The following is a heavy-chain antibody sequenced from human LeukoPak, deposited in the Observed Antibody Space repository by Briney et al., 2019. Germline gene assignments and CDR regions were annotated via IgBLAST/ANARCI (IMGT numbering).Heavy chain of an antibody. CDR1: GFIVTDAW. Sequence: GGSLRLSCAPSGFIVTDAWMSWVRQAPGKGLEWVAVISYDGSNKYYADSVKGRFTISRDNSKNTLYLQMNSLRAEDTAVYYCAKTMVRGVLDYWGQGTLVTVSS. V-gene: IGHV3-30*18. CDR3: AKTMVRGVLDY. J-gene: IGHJ4*02. CDR2: ISYDGSNK. D-gene: IGHD3-10*01.